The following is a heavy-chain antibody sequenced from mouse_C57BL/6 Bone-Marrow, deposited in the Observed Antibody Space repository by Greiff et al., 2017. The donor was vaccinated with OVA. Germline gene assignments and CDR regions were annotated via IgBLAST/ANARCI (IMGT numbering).Heavy chain of an antibody. CDR1: GFTFSDYY. CDR3: ARHIYYGNFPWFAY. V-gene: IGHV5-12*01. Sequence: EVQLVESGGGLVQPGGSLKLSCAASGFTFSDYYMYWVRQTPEKRLEWVAYISNGGGSTYYPDTVKGRFTISRDNAKNTLYLQMSRLKSEDTAMYYCARHIYYGNFPWFAYWGQGTLVTVSA. J-gene: IGHJ3*01. CDR2: ISNGGGST. D-gene: IGHD2-1*01.